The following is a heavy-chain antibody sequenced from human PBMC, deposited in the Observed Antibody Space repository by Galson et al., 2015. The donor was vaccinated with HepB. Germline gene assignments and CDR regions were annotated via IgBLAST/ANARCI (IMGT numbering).Heavy chain of an antibody. CDR1: GFTFSSYA. Sequence: SLRLSCAASGFTFSSYAMSWVRQAPGKGLEWVAAISGSGGSTYYADSVKGRFTISRDNSKNTLYLQMNSLRAEDTAVYYCVKDGSIAAAGTNRGPNAYYYYGMDVWGQGTTVTVSS. CDR3: VKDGSIAAAGTNRGPNAYYYYGMDV. J-gene: IGHJ6*02. CDR2: ISGSGGST. D-gene: IGHD6-13*01. V-gene: IGHV3-23*01.